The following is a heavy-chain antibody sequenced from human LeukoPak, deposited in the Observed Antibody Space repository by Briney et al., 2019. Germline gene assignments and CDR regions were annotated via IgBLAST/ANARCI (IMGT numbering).Heavy chain of an antibody. CDR1: GITLSNYG. V-gene: IGHV3-23*01. J-gene: IGHJ4*02. CDR2: ISGSGGSN. Sequence: GGSLRLSCAVYGITLSNYGMSWVRQAPGKGLEWVAGISGSGGSNHSADSVKGRFTISRDNPKNTLYLQLNSLRVEDTAVYFCAKRGVVIRVILVGFHKEAYYFDSWGQGALVTVSS. CDR3: AKRGVVIRVILVGFHKEAYYFDS. D-gene: IGHD3-10*01.